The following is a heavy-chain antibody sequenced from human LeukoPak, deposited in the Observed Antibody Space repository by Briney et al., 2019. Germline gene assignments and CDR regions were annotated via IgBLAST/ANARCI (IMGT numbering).Heavy chain of an antibody. D-gene: IGHD6-19*01. CDR1: KFTFSSYW. CDR3: TRLQIAVAGPNWFDP. CDR2: IKQDGSVQ. V-gene: IGHV3-7*01. J-gene: IGHJ5*02. Sequence: AGGSLRLSCAASKFTFSSYWMSWVRQAPGKGLEWVANIKQDGSVQFYMDSLKGRFSVSRDNAKNSLYLQMNGLRVEDTAVYYCTRLQIAVAGPNWFDPWGREPWSPSPQ.